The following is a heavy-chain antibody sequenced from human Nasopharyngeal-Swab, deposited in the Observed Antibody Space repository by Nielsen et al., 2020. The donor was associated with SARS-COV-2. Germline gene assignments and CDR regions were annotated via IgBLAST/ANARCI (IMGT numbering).Heavy chain of an antibody. CDR3: ARNLYGDYVIDY. D-gene: IGHD4-17*01. CDR1: GFTFSSYS. CDR2: ISSSGRTI. J-gene: IGHJ4*02. Sequence: GEFLKISCAASGFTFSSYSMNWVRQAPGKGLEWVSYISSSGRTIYYEDSVKGRFTISRDNAKNSLFLQMNSLRDEDTAVYYCARNLYGDYVIDYWGRGTLVTVSS. V-gene: IGHV3-48*02.